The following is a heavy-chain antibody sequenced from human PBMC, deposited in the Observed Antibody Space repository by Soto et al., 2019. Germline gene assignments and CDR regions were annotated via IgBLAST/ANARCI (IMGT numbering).Heavy chain of an antibody. CDR2: ISYDGSNK. CDR3: AREQGYDSSGYYLDY. V-gene: IGHV3-30-3*01. Sequence: GGSLRLSCAASGFTFSSYAMHWVRQAPGKGLEWVAVISYDGSNKYYADSVKGRFTISRDNSKNTLYLQMNSLRAEDTAVYYCAREQGYDSSGYYLDYWGQGTLVTVSS. D-gene: IGHD3-22*01. J-gene: IGHJ4*02. CDR1: GFTFSSYA.